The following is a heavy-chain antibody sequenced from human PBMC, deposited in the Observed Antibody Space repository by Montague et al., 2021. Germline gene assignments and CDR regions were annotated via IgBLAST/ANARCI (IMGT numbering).Heavy chain of an antibody. CDR1: GFSLNTRAVG. D-gene: IGHD6-19*01. CDR3: VRRNSGWYSDFDY. J-gene: IGHJ4*02. Sequence: PALAKPTQTLTLTCTFSGFSLNTRAVGVAWIRQPPGKALEWLAIIYWNDDKRYSPSLESSLTITKDTPKNQVVLTMTDVDPGDTATYYCVRRNSGWYSDFDYWGQGTLVTVSS. CDR2: IYWNDDK. V-gene: IGHV2-5*01.